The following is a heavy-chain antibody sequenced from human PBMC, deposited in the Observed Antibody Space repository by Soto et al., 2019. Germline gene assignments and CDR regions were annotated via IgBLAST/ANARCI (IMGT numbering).Heavy chain of an antibody. J-gene: IGHJ6*02. CDR2: IIPIFGTA. D-gene: IGHD2-15*01. CDR3: ARELPDIVVVVAATNGMDV. CDR1: GGTFSSYA. Sequence: QVQLVQSGAEVKKPGSSVKVSCKASGGTFSSYAISWVRQAPGQGLEWMGGIIPIFGTANYAQKIQGRVTITADESTSTAYMELSSLRSEDTAVYYCARELPDIVVVVAATNGMDVWGQGTTVTVSS. V-gene: IGHV1-69*12.